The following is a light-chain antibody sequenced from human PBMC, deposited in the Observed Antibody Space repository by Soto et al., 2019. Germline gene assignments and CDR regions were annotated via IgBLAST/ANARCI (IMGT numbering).Light chain of an antibody. CDR3: QQYYTTLS. CDR2: CAS. CDR1: QSVLYNSDNKNY. J-gene: IGKJ4*01. V-gene: IGKV4-1*01. Sequence: DIVMTQSPDSLAVSLGERATINCKSSQSVLYNSDNKNYVAWYQQKAGQPPKLLSYCASTRDSGVPDRFSGSGSGADFTLTINNLQAEDVAVYYCQQYYTTLSFGGGTKVEIK.